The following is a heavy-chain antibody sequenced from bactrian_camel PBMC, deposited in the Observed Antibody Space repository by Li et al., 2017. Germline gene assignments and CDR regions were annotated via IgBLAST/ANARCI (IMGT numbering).Heavy chain of an antibody. CDR3: VTGGTYGGSWQWAYEYNY. D-gene: IGHD6*01. J-gene: IGHJ4*01. Sequence: VQLVESGGGLVQPGGSLRLSCAASRYTVSSGCMGWFRQAPDKVREAVATIDSDGSISYADSVKGRFTISRDNAKNTVALQMNSLKPEDTAVYYCVTGGTYGGSWQWAYEYNYWGQGTQVTVS. CDR1: RYTVSSGC. CDR2: IDSDGSI. V-gene: IGHV3S53*01.